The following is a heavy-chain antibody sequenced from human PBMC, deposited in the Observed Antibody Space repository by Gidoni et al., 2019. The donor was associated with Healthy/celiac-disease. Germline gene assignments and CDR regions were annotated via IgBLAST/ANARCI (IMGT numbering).Heavy chain of an antibody. J-gene: IGHJ2*01. V-gene: IGHV1-69*01. CDR2: IIPIFGTA. Sequence: QLQLVQSGAAVKKPGSSVKVSCKASGGTFSSYSISWVRQAPGQGLEWMGGIIPIFGTANYAQKFQGRVTITADESTSTAYMELSSLRSEDTAVYYCARGGYYYDSSGYYLPYWYFDLWGRGTLVTVSS. CDR1: GGTFSSYS. D-gene: IGHD3-22*01. CDR3: ARGGYYYDSSGYYLPYWYFDL.